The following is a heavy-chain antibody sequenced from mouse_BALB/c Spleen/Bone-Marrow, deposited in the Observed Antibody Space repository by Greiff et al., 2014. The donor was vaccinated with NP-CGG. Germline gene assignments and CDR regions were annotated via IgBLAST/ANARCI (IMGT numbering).Heavy chain of an antibody. CDR2: ILPGSGST. CDR3: ARELGLRLAY. CDR1: GYTFSSYW. Sequence: QLQQSGAELMKPGASVKISCKTSGYTFSSYWIEWVKQRPGHGLEWIGEILPGSGSTNSNEKFKGKATFTADTSSNTAYMQLSSLTSEDSAVYYCARELGLRLAYWGQGTLVTVSA. V-gene: IGHV1-9*01. J-gene: IGHJ3*01. D-gene: IGHD3-1*01.